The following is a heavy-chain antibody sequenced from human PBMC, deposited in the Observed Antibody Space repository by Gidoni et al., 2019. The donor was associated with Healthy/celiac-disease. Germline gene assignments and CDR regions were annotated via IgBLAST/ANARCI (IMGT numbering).Heavy chain of an antibody. V-gene: IGHV3-30*18. Sequence: QVQLVESGGGVVQPGRSLRLSCAASGFTFSSYGMHWVRQAPGKGLEWVAVISYDGSNKYYADSVKGRFTISRDNSKNTLYLQMNSLRAEDTAVYYCAKEGAPIAEANMDVWGQGTTVTVSS. CDR1: GFTFSSYG. J-gene: IGHJ6*02. D-gene: IGHD6-19*01. CDR3: AKEGAPIAEANMDV. CDR2: ISYDGSNK.